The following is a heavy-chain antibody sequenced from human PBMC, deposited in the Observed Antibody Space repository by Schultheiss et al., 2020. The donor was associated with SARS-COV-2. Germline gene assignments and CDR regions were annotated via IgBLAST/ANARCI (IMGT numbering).Heavy chain of an antibody. J-gene: IGHJ4*02. CDR3: AKDRSYDSSGNIDY. Sequence: GGSLRLSCAASGFTFSSYGMHWVRQAPGKGLEWVAVISYDGSNKYYADSVKGRFTISRDNSKNTLYLQMNSLRAEDTAVYYCAKDRSYDSSGNIDYWGQGTLVTVSS. V-gene: IGHV3-30*18. CDR2: ISYDGSNK. CDR1: GFTFSSYG. D-gene: IGHD3-22*01.